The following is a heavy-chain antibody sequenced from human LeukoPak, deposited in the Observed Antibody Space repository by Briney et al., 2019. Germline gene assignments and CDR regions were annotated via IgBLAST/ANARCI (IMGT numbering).Heavy chain of an antibody. V-gene: IGHV3-7*01. CDR1: GLTFSNYW. Sequence: GGSLGLSCAASGLTFSNYWMTWVRQAPGKGLEWVANIKQDGREKYYVDSVKGRFTISRDNAKNSLYLQMNSLRADDTAVYYCATWGGLGDYWGQGTLVTVSP. CDR2: IKQDGREK. J-gene: IGHJ4*02. CDR3: ATWGGLGDY. D-gene: IGHD3-16*01.